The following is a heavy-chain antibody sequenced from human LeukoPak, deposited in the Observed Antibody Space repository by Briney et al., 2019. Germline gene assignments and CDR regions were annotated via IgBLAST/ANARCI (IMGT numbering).Heavy chain of an antibody. CDR1: GFTFSAYG. CDR2: ISASGVTT. J-gene: IGHJ6*03. V-gene: IGHV3-23*01. CDR3: ARAEAAGDNRGGYYYYYMDV. Sequence: GGSLRLSCAASGFTFSAYGVSWVRQAPGKGLEWVSAISASGVTTYIADSVKGRFTVSRDHSKNTVSLQMNSLRAEDMAVYYCARAEAAGDNRGGYYYYYMDVWGTGTTVTVSS. D-gene: IGHD6-25*01.